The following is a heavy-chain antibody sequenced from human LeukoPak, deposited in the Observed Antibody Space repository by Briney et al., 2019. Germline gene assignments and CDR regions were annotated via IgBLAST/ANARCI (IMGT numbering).Heavy chain of an antibody. CDR1: GFTFTAYL. V-gene: IGHV3-30-3*01. D-gene: IGHD3-22*01. CDR2: MSSDGNAM. J-gene: IGHJ4*02. Sequence: GGSLSLSCAASGFTFTAYLIHWVRQAPGKGLEWVAVMSSDGNAMFYADSVKGRFTISRDNSKNTLYLQMSSLRAEDTAVYYCVRESEYYFDHSASFDYWGQGTLVTVSS. CDR3: VRESEYYFDHSASFDY.